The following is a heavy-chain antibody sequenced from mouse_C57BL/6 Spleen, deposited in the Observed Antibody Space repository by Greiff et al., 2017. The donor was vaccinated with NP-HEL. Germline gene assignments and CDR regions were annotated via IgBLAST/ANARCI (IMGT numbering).Heavy chain of an antibody. V-gene: IGHV2-9-1*01. CDR3: ARIDGSSYKDYAMDY. D-gene: IGHD1-1*01. CDR2: IWTGGGT. J-gene: IGHJ4*01. Sequence: QVQLQQSGPGLVAPSQSLSITCTVSGFSLTSYAISWVRQPPGKGLEWLGVIWTGGGTNYNSALKSRLSISKDNSKSQVFLKMNSLQTDDTARYYCARIDGSSYKDYAMDYWGQGTSVTVSS. CDR1: GFSLTSYA.